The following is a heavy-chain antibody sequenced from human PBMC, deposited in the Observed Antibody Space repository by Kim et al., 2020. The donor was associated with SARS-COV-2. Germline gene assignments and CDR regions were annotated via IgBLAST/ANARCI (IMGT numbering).Heavy chain of an antibody. D-gene: IGHD6-13*01. CDR2: IYPGDSDT. V-gene: IGHV5-51*01. J-gene: IGHJ5*02. Sequence: GESLKISCKGSGYSFTSYWIGWVRQMPGKGLEWMGIIYPGDSDTRYSPSFQGQVTISADKSISTAYLQWSSLKASDTAMYYCARSLGIAAAGTLTVWFDPWGQGTLVTVSS. CDR1: GYSFTSYW. CDR3: ARSLGIAAAGTLTVWFDP.